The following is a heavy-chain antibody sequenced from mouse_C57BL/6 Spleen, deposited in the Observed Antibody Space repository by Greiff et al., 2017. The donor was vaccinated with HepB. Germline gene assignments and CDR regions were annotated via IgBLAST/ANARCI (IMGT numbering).Heavy chain of an antibody. CDR3: ARDPYYGSSYGWYFDV. D-gene: IGHD1-1*01. J-gene: IGHJ1*03. V-gene: IGHV5-17*01. CDR1: GFTFSDYG. CDR2: TSSGISTI. Sequence: EVKVVESGGGLVKPGGSLKLSCAASGFTFSDYGMHWVRQAPEKGLEWVAYTSSGISTIYYADTVKGRFTISRDNAKNTLFLQMTSMRSEDTAMYYCARDPYYGSSYGWYFDVWGTGTTVTVSS.